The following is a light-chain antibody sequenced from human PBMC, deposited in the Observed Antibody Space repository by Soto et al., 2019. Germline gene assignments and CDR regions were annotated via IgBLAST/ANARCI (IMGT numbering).Light chain of an antibody. V-gene: IGLV4-69*01. CDR2: INSDGSH. J-gene: IGLJ1*01. CDR3: QTWGTGIRV. Sequence: QLVLTQSPSASASLGASVKFICTLSSGHSSYAIAWHQQQPEKGPRYLMKINSDGSHSKGDGIPDRFSGSSSGAERYLTISSLQSEDEADYYCQTWGTGIRVFGTGTKAPS. CDR1: SGHSSYA.